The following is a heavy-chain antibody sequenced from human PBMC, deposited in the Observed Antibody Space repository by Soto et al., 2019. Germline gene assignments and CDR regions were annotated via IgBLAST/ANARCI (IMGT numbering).Heavy chain of an antibody. Sequence: EVQLVESGGGLVKPGRSLRLSCTASGFTFGDYAMSWIRQAPGKGLEWVGFIRSKAYGGTTEYAASVKGRFTISRDDSKSIAYLQMNSLKTEDTAVYYCTRDLGGLEGYVDYWGQGTLVTVSS. V-gene: IGHV3-49*05. J-gene: IGHJ4*02. CDR2: IRSKAYGGTT. D-gene: IGHD3-10*01. CDR1: GFTFGDYA. CDR3: TRDLGGLEGYVDY.